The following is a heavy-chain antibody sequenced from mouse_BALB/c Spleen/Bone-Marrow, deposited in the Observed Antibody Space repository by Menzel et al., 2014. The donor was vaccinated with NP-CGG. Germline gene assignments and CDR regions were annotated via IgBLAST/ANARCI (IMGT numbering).Heavy chain of an antibody. V-gene: IGHV14-3*02. J-gene: IGHJ2*01. Sequence: EVKLMESGAELVKPGASVKLSCTASGFNIKDTYMHWVKQRPERGLEWIGRIDPANGNTKYDPKFQGKATITADTSSNTAYLQLSSLTSEDTAVYYCARWDYRYDYRGQGTTLTVSS. CDR1: GFNIKDTY. D-gene: IGHD2-14*01. CDR2: IDPANGNT. CDR3: ARWDYRYDY.